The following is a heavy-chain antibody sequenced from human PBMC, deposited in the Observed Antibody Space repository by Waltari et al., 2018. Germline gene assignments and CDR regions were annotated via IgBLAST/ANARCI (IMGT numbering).Heavy chain of an antibody. D-gene: IGHD3-10*01. CDR1: GFTVSNYY. V-gene: IGHV3-53*02. Sequence: EVQLVETGGGLIQPGGSLRLSCAASGFTVSNYYMSWVRQAPGKGLEWVSVIYTAGTTDYADSGRGRFIIARDISKNTLYLQMNSLRAEDTAVYYCARATRGSVTYYDYFDYWGQGTLVTVSS. J-gene: IGHJ4*02. CDR3: ARATRGSVTYYDYFDY. CDR2: IYTAGTT.